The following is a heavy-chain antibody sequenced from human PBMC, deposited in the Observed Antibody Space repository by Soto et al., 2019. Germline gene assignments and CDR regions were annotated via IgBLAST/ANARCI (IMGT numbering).Heavy chain of an antibody. D-gene: IGHD6-19*01. CDR1: GFTFSDYA. J-gene: IGHJ4*02. CDR2: VSHDGRNT. Sequence: GGSLRLSCAASGFTFSDYAMHWVRQAPGKGLEWVAVVSHDGRNTHYADSVKGRFTISRDSSKNTVSLEMTNLRAEETADYYCAKGGRQWLVTSDFNYWGQGALVTVSS. CDR3: AKGGRQWLVTSDFNY. V-gene: IGHV3-30*18.